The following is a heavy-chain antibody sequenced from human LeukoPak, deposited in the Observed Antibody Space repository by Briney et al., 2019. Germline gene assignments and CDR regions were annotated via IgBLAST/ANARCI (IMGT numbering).Heavy chain of an antibody. CDR1: GRFISSSTFY. D-gene: IGHD3-3*01. Sequence: PSETLSLTCSVSGRFISSSTFYWGRIRQPPGRGLEYIGSIYCSGRAYYNPSLKSRLTMSVDTSNNQFSLRLSSVTAADTAVYYCATSRDFWSGNYGRYYFDDWGQGKLVTVS. CDR3: ATSRDFWSGNYGRYYFDD. CDR2: IYCSGRA. J-gene: IGHJ4*02. V-gene: IGHV4-39*01.